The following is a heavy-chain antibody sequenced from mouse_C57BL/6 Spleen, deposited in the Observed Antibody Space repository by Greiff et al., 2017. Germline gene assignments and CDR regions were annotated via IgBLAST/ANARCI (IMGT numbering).Heavy chain of an antibody. CDR2: IFPGSGST. CDR1: GYTFTGYW. V-gene: IGHV1-9*01. Sequence: QVQLQQSGAELMKPGASVKLSCKASGYTFTGYWMEWVKQRPGHGLEWIGEIFPGSGSTNYNQKFKGKATFTADTSSNTAYMQLSSLTSEDSAVCDCARRVGSCPYYFDYWGQGTTLTVSS. CDR3: ARRVGSCPYYFDY. D-gene: IGHD1-1*01. J-gene: IGHJ2*01.